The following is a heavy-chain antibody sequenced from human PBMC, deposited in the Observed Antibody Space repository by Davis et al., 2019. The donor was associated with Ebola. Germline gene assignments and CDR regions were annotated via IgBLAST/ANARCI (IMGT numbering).Heavy chain of an antibody. D-gene: IGHD4-17*01. CDR2: ISYDGSNK. CDR1: GFTFSSYA. CDR3: ARQLEYGDYEDYYGMDV. J-gene: IGHJ6*02. Sequence: PGGSLRLSCAASGFTFSSYAMHWVRQAPGKGLEWVAVISYDGSNKYYADSVKGRFTISRDNSKNTLYLQMNSLRAEDTAVYYCARQLEYGDYEDYYGMDVWGQGTTVTVSS. V-gene: IGHV3-30-3*01.